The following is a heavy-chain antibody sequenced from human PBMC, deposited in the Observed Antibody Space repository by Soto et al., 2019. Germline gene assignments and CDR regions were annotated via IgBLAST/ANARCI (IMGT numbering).Heavy chain of an antibody. J-gene: IGHJ4*02. CDR3: AKGGGSCCFDC. V-gene: IGHV3-23*01. CDR2: ISGSGGNST. CDR1: GFTFSTYA. D-gene: IGHD2-15*01. Sequence: GSLRLACAASGFTFSTYAMSWVRQAPGKGLEWVSAISGSGGNSTFYGDSVKGRFTISRDNSKNTLYLEMSSLGAEDTAVYYCAKGGGSCCFDCWGQGTLVTVYS.